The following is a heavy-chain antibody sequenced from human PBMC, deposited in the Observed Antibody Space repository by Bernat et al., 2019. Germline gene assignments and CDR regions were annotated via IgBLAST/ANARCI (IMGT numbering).Heavy chain of an antibody. CDR2: IKSKTDGGTT. Sequence: EVQLVESGGDLVKPGESLRLSCATSAFIFTDAWMNWVGQAPGRGLEWVGRIKSKTDGGTTEYAAPVKGRFTISRDDSTNTVYLQMNSLKIEDTAIYYCNTDRITTFGRFWGQGTLVTVSS. CDR1: AFIFTDAW. CDR3: NTDRITTFGRF. D-gene: IGHD3-3*01. V-gene: IGHV3-15*07. J-gene: IGHJ4*02.